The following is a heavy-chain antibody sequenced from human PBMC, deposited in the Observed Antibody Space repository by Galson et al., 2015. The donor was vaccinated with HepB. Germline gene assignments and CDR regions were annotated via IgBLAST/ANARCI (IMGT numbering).Heavy chain of an antibody. CDR3: AREDQLLMNGMDV. J-gene: IGHJ6*02. CDR1: GYTFTGYY. D-gene: IGHD2-2*01. CDR2: INPNSGGT. V-gene: IGHV1-2*05. Sequence: SVKVSCKASGYTFTGYYMHWVRQAPGQGLEWMGRINPNSGGTNYAQKFQGRVTMTRDTSISTAYMELSRLRSDDTVVYYCAREDQLLMNGMDVWGQGTTVTVSS.